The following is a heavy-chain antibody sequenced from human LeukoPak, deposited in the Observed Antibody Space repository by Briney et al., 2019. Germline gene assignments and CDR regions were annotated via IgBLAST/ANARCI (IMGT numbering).Heavy chain of an antibody. CDR2: IHHDGSNK. Sequence: GGSLRLSCAASGFTFSSYGMHWVRQAPGKWLDCLTFIHHDGSNKYYADSVRGRFTISRDNSKNTLYLQMNSLRAEDTAVYFCAKGDKMLTWRRTYNRFDPWGQGTLVTVSS. J-gene: IGHJ5*02. CDR1: GFTFSSYG. CDR3: AKGDKMLTWRRTYNRFDP. V-gene: IGHV3-30*02. D-gene: IGHD3-16*01.